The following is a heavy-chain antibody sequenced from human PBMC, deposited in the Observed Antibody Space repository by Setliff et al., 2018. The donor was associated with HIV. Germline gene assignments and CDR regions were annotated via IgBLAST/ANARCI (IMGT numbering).Heavy chain of an antibody. CDR3: ARYDYGDFDY. CDR2: INHSGST. J-gene: IGHJ4*02. D-gene: IGHD4-17*01. V-gene: IGHV4-34*01. CDR1: GGSFSGYY. Sequence: TSETLSLTCAVFGGSFSGYYWNWIRQPPGKGLEWIGEINHSGSTDYNPSLKSRVTISVDTSKNQFSLNLSSVTAADTAVYYCARYDYGDFDYWGQGTPVTVSS.